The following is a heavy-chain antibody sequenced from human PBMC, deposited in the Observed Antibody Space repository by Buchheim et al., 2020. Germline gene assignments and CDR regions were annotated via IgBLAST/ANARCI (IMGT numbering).Heavy chain of an antibody. CDR3: ARGYSYGYSYFDP. CDR1: GDFISRDNYY. V-gene: IGHV4-39*07. CDR2: MYYSGNT. D-gene: IGHD5-18*01. J-gene: IGHJ5*02. Sequence: QLQLQESGPGLVKPSETLSLTCNVSGDFISRDNYYWGWIRQPPGKGLEWIGSMYYSGNTFYNPSLKSRVTISVDTSKNQISLKVKSVTAADTAVYYCARGYSYGYSYFDPWGQGTL.